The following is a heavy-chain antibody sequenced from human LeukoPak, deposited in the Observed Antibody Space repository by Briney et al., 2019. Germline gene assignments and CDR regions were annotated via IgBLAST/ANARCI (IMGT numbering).Heavy chain of an antibody. CDR2: IYSGGST. CDR3: ASGVVVVAASRSSYYMDV. Sequence: GGSLRLSCAASGFTVSSNYMSWVRQAPGKGLEWVSVIYSGGSTYYADSVKGRFTISRDNAKNTLYLQMNSLRAEDTAVYYCASGVVVVAASRSSYYMDVWGKGTTVTVSS. J-gene: IGHJ6*03. D-gene: IGHD2-15*01. V-gene: IGHV3-53*01. CDR1: GFTVSSNY.